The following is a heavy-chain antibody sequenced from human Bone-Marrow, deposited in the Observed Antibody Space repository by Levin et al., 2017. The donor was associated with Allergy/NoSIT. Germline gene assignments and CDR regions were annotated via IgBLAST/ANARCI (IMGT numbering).Heavy chain of an antibody. CDR2: IYYSGTT. D-gene: IGHD6-13*01. J-gene: IGHJ2*01. V-gene: IGHV4-59*01. Sequence: MASETLSLTCTVSGGSITNSYWSWIRQPPGKRLEWIGYIYYSGTTNYNPSLQSRVTISVDTSKNQFSLKLNSVTAADTAVYYCARGGPSSKYFDLWGRGTLVTVSS. CDR3: ARGGPSSKYFDL. CDR1: GGSITNSY.